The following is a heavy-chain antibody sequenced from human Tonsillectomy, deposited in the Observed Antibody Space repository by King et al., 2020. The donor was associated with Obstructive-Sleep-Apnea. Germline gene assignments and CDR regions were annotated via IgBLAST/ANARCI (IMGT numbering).Heavy chain of an antibody. CDR3: ARAPSIVVVPAALVMDV. CDR2: ISADTGNT. Sequence: VQLVESGAEVKKPGASVKVSCKASGYTFTSYGISWVRQAPGQGLEWMGWISADTGNTNYEQKLQGRVTMTTDTSTRTAYMELRSLRSDDTAVYYCARAPSIVVVPAALVMDVWGQGTTVTVSS. J-gene: IGHJ6*02. V-gene: IGHV1-18*04. D-gene: IGHD2-2*01. CDR1: GYTFTSYG.